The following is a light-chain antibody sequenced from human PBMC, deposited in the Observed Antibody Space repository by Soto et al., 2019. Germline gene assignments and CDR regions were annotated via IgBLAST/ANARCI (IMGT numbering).Light chain of an antibody. V-gene: IGLV2-8*01. CDR3: SSYAGSNNRYV. CDR2: EVS. Sequence: QSALTQPPSASGSPGQSVTISCTGTSSDVGGYNFVSWYQQHPGKAPQLMIYEVSKRPSGVPDRCSGSKSDNTASLTVSGLQAEDEADYYCSSYAGSNNRYVFGTGTKLTVL. J-gene: IGLJ1*01. CDR1: SSDVGGYNF.